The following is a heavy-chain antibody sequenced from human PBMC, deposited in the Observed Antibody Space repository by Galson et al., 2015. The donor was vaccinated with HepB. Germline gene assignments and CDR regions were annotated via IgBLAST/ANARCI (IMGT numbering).Heavy chain of an antibody. D-gene: IGHD2-15*01. CDR3: ARVPYCSGGSCYWYFDL. CDR1: GDSVSSNSVA. J-gene: IGHJ2*01. V-gene: IGHV6-1*01. Sequence: CAISGDSVSSNSVAWNWIRQSPSRGLEWLGRTYYRSKWYNDYAVSAKSRITINPDTSKNQFSLQLNSVTPEDTAVYYCARVPYCSGGSCYWYFDLWGRGTLVTVSS. CDR2: TYYRSKWYN.